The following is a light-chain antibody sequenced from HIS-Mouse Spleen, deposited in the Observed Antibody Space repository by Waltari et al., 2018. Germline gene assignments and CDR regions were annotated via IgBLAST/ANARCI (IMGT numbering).Light chain of an antibody. CDR2: EDS. J-gene: IGLJ2*01. Sequence: SYELTQPPSVSVSPGQTARITCSGAALPKKYAYWYQQKSGQAPVLVIYEDSKRPSGLPERFSGSSSGKMATLTISGAQVEDEAGYYCYSTDSSGNHRVFGGGTKLTVL. CDR3: YSTDSSGNHRV. V-gene: IGLV3-10*01. CDR1: ALPKKY.